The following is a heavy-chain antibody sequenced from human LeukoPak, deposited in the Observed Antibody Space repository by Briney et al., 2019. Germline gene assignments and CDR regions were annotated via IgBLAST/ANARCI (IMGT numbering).Heavy chain of an antibody. CDR3: AKRGVQGYMDL. CDR2: INGDGEFT. V-gene: IGHV3-23*01. CDR1: GFSFGGFY. D-gene: IGHD1-26*01. J-gene: IGHJ6*03. Sequence: PGGSLRLSCEDSGFSFGGFYMHWVRQAPGKGLEWVSTINGDGEFTVYAASVKGRFTISRDNSKNTLILQMTSLRAEDTALYYCAKRGVQGYMDLWGKRTTVIVSS.